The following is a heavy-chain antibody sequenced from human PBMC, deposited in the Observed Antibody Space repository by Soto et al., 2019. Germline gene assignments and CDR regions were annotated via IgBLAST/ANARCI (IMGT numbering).Heavy chain of an antibody. J-gene: IGHJ5*02. V-gene: IGHV4-30-4*01. D-gene: IGHD5-12*01. Sequence: QVQLRESGPGLVKPSQTLSLTCSVSGASVAGGSYYWSWVRQPPGKGLEWIGYIPSRGRPFYNPSLTRRGTISVDTSKNQLSLQLTSVTAADTAVYYCARDTYSGYDFGLWGQGTLVTVSS. CDR2: IPSRGRP. CDR1: GASVAGGSYY. CDR3: ARDTYSGYDFGL.